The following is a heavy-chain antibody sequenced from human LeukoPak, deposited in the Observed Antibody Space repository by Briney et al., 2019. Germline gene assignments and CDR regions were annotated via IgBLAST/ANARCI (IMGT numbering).Heavy chain of an antibody. CDR1: GYSISSGYY. CDR2: IYHSGST. D-gene: IGHD2-2*01. Sequence: SETLSLTCTVSGYSISSGYYWGWIRQPPGKGLEWIGSIYHSGSTYYNPSLKSRVTISVDTSKNQFSLKLSSVTAADTAVYYCARDRPRYCSSTSCYWDAHIAAAGTFDYWGQGTLVTVSS. V-gene: IGHV4-38-2*02. J-gene: IGHJ4*02. CDR3: ARDRPRYCSSTSCYWDAHIAAAGTFDY.